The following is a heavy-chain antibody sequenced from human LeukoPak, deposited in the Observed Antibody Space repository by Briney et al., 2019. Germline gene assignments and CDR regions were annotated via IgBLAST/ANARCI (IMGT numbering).Heavy chain of an antibody. D-gene: IGHD5-18*01. CDR1: AATFSSYA. CDR2: IIPIFGTA. Sequence: ASVKVSCTASAATFSSYANSWVRQGPGQGLEWMGGIIPIFGTANYAQKFQGRVTITADESTSTACMELSRLRSEETAVYYCARDSGGGGYSYGLYWGGEGTVDTV. V-gene: IGHV1-69*13. CDR3: ARDSGGGGYSYGLYW. J-gene: IGHJ4*02.